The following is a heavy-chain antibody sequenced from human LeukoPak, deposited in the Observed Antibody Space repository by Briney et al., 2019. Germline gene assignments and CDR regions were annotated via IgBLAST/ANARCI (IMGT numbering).Heavy chain of an antibody. CDR2: INSDGRST. CDR3: ARNSNGMSN. J-gene: IGHJ4*02. CDR1: GFTFTSYG. D-gene: IGHD2-8*01. Sequence: PGGSLRLSCVASGFTFTSYGMMWVRQAPGKGLVWVSYINSDGRSTTYADSVKGRFTISRDNAKNTLYLQMSSLRAEDTAMYYCARNSNGMSNWGQGTLVIVPS. V-gene: IGHV3-74*01.